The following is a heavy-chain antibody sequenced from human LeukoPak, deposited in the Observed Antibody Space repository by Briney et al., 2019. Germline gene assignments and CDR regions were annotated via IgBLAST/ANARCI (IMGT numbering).Heavy chain of an antibody. V-gene: IGHV3-23*01. CDR2: ISGSGGST. CDR3: AKGGEISYGYAY. CDR1: GLTFSRYA. D-gene: IGHD5-18*01. Sequence: GGSLRLSCAASGLTFSRYAMSWVRQAPGKGLEWVSAISGSGGSTYYADSVKGRFTISRDNSKNTLYLQMNSLRAEDTAVYYCAKGGEISYGYAYWGQGTLVTVSS. J-gene: IGHJ4*02.